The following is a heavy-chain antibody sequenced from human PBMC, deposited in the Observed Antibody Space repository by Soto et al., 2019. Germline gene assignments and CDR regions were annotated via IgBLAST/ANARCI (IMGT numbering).Heavy chain of an antibody. Sequence: VQMVESGGGVVHPGGSLRLSCAVSGFTFGDYAVHWVRQSPGKGLEWVSFINADGSEKYYADSVRGRFTISRDNSKDSFYLQMNSLRLEDTAMYYCAKAKFYYDSSPYDSWGQGTLVTVSS. V-gene: IGHV3-43*02. CDR1: GFTFGDYA. CDR2: INADGSEK. D-gene: IGHD3-22*01. J-gene: IGHJ4*02. CDR3: AKAKFYYDSSPYDS.